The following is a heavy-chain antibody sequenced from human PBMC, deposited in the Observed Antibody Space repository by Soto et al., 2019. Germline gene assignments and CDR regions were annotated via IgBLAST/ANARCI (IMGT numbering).Heavy chain of an antibody. CDR2: IYYSGST. Sequence: QVQLQESGPGLVKPSQTLSLTCTVSGGSISSGGYYWRWIRQHPGKGLEWIGYIYYSGSTYYNPSSKGRVNISVDTSKNQFSLKLSSVTAADTAVYYCARGPIFRVVELLLPGGIDPWVQGTLVTVSS. CDR3: ARGPIFRVVELLLPGGIDP. D-gene: IGHD3-3*01. J-gene: IGHJ5*02. V-gene: IGHV4-31*03. CDR1: GGSISSGGYY.